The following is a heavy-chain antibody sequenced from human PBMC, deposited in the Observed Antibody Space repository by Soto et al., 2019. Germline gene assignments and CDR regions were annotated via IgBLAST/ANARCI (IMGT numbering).Heavy chain of an antibody. V-gene: IGHV1-18*01. CDR1: GYTFTSYG. D-gene: IGHD2-2*01. CDR3: ALDPFDRTLKVPQADY. CDR2: ISAYNGNT. Sequence: QVQLVQSGAEVKKPGASVKVSCKASGYTFTSYGISWVRQAPGQGLEWMGWISAYNGNTNYAQKLQGRVTMTTDTSTSTAYMELRILRSDDTAVYYCALDPFDRTLKVPQADYWGQGTLFTVSS. J-gene: IGHJ4*02.